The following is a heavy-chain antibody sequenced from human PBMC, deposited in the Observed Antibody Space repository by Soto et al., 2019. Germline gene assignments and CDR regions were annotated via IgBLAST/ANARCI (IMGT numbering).Heavy chain of an antibody. J-gene: IGHJ6*02. CDR3: ARVTPGNNLYYFSGMDV. Sequence: QVQLVESGGGVVQPGRSLRLSCVASGFTFSSSAMHWVRQAPGKGLEWVAVISYEGSNTYYADSVKGRFTVSRDNSKNTLYLQMNSLRPEDTGVYYCARVTPGNNLYYFSGMDVWGQGTSVTVSS. CDR1: GFTFSSSA. D-gene: IGHD1-1*01. V-gene: IGHV3-30-3*01. CDR2: ISYEGSNT.